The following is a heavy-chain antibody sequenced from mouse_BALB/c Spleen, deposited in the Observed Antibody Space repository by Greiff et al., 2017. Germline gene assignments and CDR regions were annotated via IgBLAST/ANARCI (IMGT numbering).Heavy chain of an antibody. CDR2: ISSGGSYT. D-gene: IGHD3-1*01. J-gene: IGHJ2*01. Sequence: EVMLVESGGDLVKPGGSLKLSCAASGFTFSSYGMSWVRQTPDKRLEWVATISSGGSYTYYPDSVKGRFTISRDNAKNTLYLQMSSLKSEDTAMYYCASGEGYDYWGQGTTLTVSS. V-gene: IGHV5-6*01. CDR3: ASGEGYDY. CDR1: GFTFSSYG.